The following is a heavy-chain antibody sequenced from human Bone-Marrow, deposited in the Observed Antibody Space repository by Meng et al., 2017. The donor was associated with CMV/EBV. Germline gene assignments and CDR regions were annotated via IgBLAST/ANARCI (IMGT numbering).Heavy chain of an antibody. CDR2: ISSSSSYM. Sequence: GGSLRLSCAASRFTFSSYSMNWVRQAPGKGLEWVSSISSSSSYMYYVDSVKGRFTISRDNAKNSLFLQMNSLRAEDTAVYYCAREDCSSTSCRFQHWGQGTLVTVSS. V-gene: IGHV3-21*01. D-gene: IGHD2-2*01. CDR3: AREDCSSTSCRFQH. J-gene: IGHJ1*01. CDR1: RFTFSSYS.